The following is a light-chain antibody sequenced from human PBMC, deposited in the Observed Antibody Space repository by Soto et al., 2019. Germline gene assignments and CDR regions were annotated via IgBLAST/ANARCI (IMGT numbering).Light chain of an antibody. CDR2: TAS. V-gene: IGKV1-9*01. CDR3: QQTRAYPST. J-gene: IGKJ4*01. Sequence: IQMYQSPASLSASVGDRVTYTCRASQYIAIYLAWYQQKPGEAPNLLIHTASTLHGGVPSRFSGSGSGTDFTLTITSLQAEDFATYYCQQTRAYPSTFGGGTKVEI. CDR1: QYIAIY.